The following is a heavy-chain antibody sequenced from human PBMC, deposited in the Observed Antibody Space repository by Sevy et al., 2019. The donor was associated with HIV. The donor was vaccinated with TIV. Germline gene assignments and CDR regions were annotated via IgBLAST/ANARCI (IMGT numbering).Heavy chain of an antibody. J-gene: IGHJ3*02. D-gene: IGHD3-22*01. V-gene: IGHV3-23*01. CDR3: AGGRYASSGSFDAFDI. Sequence: GGSLRLSCAASGFTFSNDAMNWVRQAPGKGLEWVSTIFRSGGVTYYADSVKGRCTISRDNFKNTLNLQMHSLRAEDTAVYYCAGGRYASSGSFDAFDIWGQGTMVTVSS. CDR2: IFRSGGVT. CDR1: GFTFSNDA.